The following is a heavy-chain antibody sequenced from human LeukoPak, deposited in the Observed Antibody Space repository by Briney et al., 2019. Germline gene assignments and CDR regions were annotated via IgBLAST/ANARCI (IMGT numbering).Heavy chain of an antibody. V-gene: IGHV4-59*08. J-gene: IGHJ5*02. CDR3: ARHRPGERRFDP. CDR1: GGSISSLY. Sequence: SETLSLTCSVSGGSISSLYWSWIRQPPGKGLEWIAYINYSGSTNYNPSLESRVTISVDTSKNLFSLKFTSVTAADTAVYYCARHRPGERRFDPWGQGTLVTVSS. CDR2: INYSGST. D-gene: IGHD3-16*01.